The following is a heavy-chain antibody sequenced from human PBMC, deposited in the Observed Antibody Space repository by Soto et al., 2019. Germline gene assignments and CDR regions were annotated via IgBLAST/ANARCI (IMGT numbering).Heavy chain of an antibody. CDR2: MNPSNGNT. V-gene: IGHV1-8*01. D-gene: IGHD2-15*01. CDR3: ARFVRYQLPAIDY. Sequence: QVQLVQSGAEVKKPGASVRVSCKASGYTFTNYDINWVRQATGQGLEWMGWMNPSNGNTGYAQKFQGRVTMTRDTSISAAYLELSSLKSADTAVYYCARFVRYQLPAIDYGGQGALVTVSS. J-gene: IGHJ4*02. CDR1: GYTFTNYD.